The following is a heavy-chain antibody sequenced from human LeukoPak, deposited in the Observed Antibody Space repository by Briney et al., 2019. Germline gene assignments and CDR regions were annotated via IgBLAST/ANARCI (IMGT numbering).Heavy chain of an antibody. V-gene: IGHV4-59*01. CDR2: IYYSGST. Sequence: SETLSLTCTVSGGSISSYYWSWTRQPPGKGLEWIGYIYYSGSTNYNPSLKSRVTISVDTSKNQFSLKLSSVTAADTAVYYCARGTYYDFWSGSYYYYYYMDVWGKGTTVTVSS. D-gene: IGHD3-3*01. CDR1: GGSISSYY. CDR3: ARGTYYDFWSGSYYYYYYMDV. J-gene: IGHJ6*03.